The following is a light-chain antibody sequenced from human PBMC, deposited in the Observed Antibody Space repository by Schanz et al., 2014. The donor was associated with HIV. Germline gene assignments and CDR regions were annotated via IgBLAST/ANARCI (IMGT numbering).Light chain of an antibody. CDR1: SSDIGGYKY. Sequence: QSVLTQPASVSGSPGQSITISCTGTSSDIGGYKYVSWYQQHPGKAPKLMIYDVSNRPSGVSNRFSGSKSGNTASLTISGLQAEDEADYYCSSFRSNTTWVFGGGTKLTVL. CDR3: SSFRSNTTWV. CDR2: DVS. V-gene: IGLV2-14*01. J-gene: IGLJ3*02.